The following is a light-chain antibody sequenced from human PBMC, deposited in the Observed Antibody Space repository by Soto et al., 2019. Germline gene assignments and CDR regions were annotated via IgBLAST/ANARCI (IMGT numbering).Light chain of an antibody. V-gene: IGLV2-18*02. CDR3: SSYTSSSAWV. J-gene: IGLJ2*01. CDR2: EVS. CDR1: SSDVGSYNR. Sequence: QSALTQPPSVSGSPGQSVTISCTGTSSDVGSYNRVSWYQQPPGTAPKLMIYEVSNRPSGVPDRFSGSKSGNTASLTISGLQADDEADYYCSSYTSSSAWVFGGGTKLTVL.